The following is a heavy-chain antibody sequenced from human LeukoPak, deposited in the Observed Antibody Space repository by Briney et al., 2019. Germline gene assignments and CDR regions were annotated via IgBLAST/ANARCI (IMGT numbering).Heavy chain of an antibody. J-gene: IGHJ6*02. CDR1: GGTFSSYA. V-gene: IGHV1-2*06. CDR2: INPNSGGT. CDR3: ARDSNVLMVYAIPFGNYYGMDV. Sequence: ASVKVSCKASGGTFSSYAISWVQQAPGQGLEWMGRINPNSGGTNYAQKFQGRVTMTRDTSISTAYMELSRLRSDDTAVHYCARDSNVLMVYAIPFGNYYGMDVWGQGTTVTVFS. D-gene: IGHD2-8*01.